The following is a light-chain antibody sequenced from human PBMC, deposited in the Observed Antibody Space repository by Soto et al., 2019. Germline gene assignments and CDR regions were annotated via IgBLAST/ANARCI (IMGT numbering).Light chain of an antibody. CDR2: GAS. V-gene: IGKV3-15*01. J-gene: IGKJ3*01. CDR1: QSISIN. CDR3: HQYHEWPLT. Sequence: EIVLTQSPATLSVSPGERVTLSCRASQSISINLAWNQQKPGQPPRLLIYGASTRAAGIPARFSGSGSGTEFTLTISSLQSEDFAVYYCHQYHEWPLTFGPGNKVDIK.